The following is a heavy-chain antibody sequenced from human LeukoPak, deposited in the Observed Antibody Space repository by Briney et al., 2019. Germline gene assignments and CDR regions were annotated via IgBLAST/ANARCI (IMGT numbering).Heavy chain of an antibody. CDR3: AKDKMDYYDSSGYYDWFDP. J-gene: IGHJ5*02. Sequence: PGRSLRLSCAASGFTFSSYGMHWVRQAPGKGLEWVAVKSYEGSNKYYADSVKGRFTISRDNSKNTLYLQMNSLRAEDTAVYYCAKDKMDYYDSSGYYDWFDPWGQGTLVAVSS. D-gene: IGHD3-22*01. CDR1: GFTFSSYG. V-gene: IGHV3-30*18. CDR2: KSYEGSNK.